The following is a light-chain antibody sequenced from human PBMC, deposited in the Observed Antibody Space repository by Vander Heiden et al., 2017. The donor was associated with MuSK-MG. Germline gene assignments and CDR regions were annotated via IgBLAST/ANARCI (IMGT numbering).Light chain of an antibody. CDR2: GAS. Sequence: EFVLTQSPGTLSLSPGERATLYCRASQTLSGDRFAWYQQKPGQAPRLLIYGASSRATDIPDRFSATGSGTDFILTISRLEPQDSAVYYCQQFGASTGTFGQGTKLEIK. V-gene: IGKV3-20*01. CDR3: QQFGASTGT. J-gene: IGKJ2*01. CDR1: QTLSGDR.